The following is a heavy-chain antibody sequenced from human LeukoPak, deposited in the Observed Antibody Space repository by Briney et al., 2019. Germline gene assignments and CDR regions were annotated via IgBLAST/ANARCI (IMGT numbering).Heavy chain of an antibody. CDR1: GLTFSSYS. V-gene: IGHV3-21*01. CDR3: ARGGYDFWSGYEDY. Sequence: GGSLRLSCAASGLTFSSYSMDWVRQAPGKGLEWVSSISSSSSYIYYADSVKGRFTISRDNAKNSLYLQMNSLRAEDTAVYYCARGGYDFWSGYEDYWGQGTLVTVSS. J-gene: IGHJ4*02. D-gene: IGHD3-3*01. CDR2: ISSSSSYI.